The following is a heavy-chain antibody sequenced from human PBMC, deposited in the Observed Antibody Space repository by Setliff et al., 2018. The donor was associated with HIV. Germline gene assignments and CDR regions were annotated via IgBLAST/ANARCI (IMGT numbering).Heavy chain of an antibody. CDR2: INHSGST. D-gene: IGHD6-13*01. J-gene: IGHJ6*03. Sequence: SETLSLTCAVYGGSFSGYYWSWIRQPPGKGLEWIGEINHSGSTNYNPSLKSRATISVDTSESRLSLKLTSMTAADTAVYYCARGSSWQYYYYYYMDVWGKGTTVTVSS. V-gene: IGHV4-34*01. CDR3: ARGSSWQYYYYYYMDV. CDR1: GGSFSGYY.